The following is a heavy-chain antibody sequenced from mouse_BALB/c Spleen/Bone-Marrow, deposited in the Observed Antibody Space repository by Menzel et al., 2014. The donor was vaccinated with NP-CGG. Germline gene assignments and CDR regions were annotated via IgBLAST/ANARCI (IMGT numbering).Heavy chain of an antibody. CDR2: ITKGGGST. D-gene: IGHD4-1*01. CDR1: GFTFSDYY. V-gene: IGHV5-12*02. J-gene: IGHJ4*01. Sequence: EVQGVESGGGSVQPGGSLKLSCATSGFTFSDYYMYWVRQTPEKRLEWVAYITKGGGSTYYPDIVKGRFTISRDNAKNTLYLQMSRLKSEDTAMYYCARQLAYAMDYWGQGTSVTVSS. CDR3: ARQLAYAMDY.